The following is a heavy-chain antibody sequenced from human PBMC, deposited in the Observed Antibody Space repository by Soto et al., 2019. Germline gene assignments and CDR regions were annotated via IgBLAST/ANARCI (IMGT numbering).Heavy chain of an antibody. D-gene: IGHD6-25*01. CDR2: IYNSGST. V-gene: IGHV4-61*01. CDR1: NAPVVSITYT. CDR3: ARVAAESLFDY. J-gene: IGHJ4*02. Sequence: SETLSLTCTVSNAPVVSITYTWGWIRQPPGKGLEWIGYIYNSGSTNYNPSLNSRVTISVDTSKSQFSLKLSSVTPADTAVYYCARVAAESLFDYWGRGTLVTVS.